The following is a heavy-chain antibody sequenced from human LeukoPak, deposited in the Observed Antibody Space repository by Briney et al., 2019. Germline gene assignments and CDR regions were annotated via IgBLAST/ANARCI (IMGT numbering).Heavy chain of an antibody. D-gene: IGHD5-24*01. V-gene: IGHV3-15*05. CDR3: STDRD. Sequence: KPGGSLRLSCTASGFTFDDYSMNWVRQAPGKGLEWVGRIKGKPDGGTADYAASVMARFIISRDDSKNTVYLQMNSLREEDSGLYFCSTDRDWGQGTLVAVSS. CDR2: IKGKPDGGTA. CDR1: GFTFDDYS. J-gene: IGHJ4*02.